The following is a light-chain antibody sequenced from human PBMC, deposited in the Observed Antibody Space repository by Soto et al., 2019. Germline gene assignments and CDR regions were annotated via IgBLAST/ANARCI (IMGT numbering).Light chain of an antibody. J-gene: IGLJ1*01. CDR1: SSDVGGYNY. Sequence: QSVLTQPPSASGSPGQSVTISCTGTSSDVGGYNYVSWHQQHPGKAPKLMIYEVSKRPSGVPDRFSGSKSGNTASLTVSGLQAEDEADYYCSSYAGSNKVFGTGTQLTVL. V-gene: IGLV2-8*01. CDR3: SSYAGSNKV. CDR2: EVS.